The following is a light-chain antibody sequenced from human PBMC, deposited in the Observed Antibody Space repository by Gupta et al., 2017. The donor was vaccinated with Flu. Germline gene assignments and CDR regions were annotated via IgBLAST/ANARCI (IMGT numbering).Light chain of an antibody. V-gene: IGLV2-23*02. CDR2: EVR. J-gene: IGLJ3*02. Sequence: SALTQPASVSWSPGPSITISCPGTSSDVGRYNLVPWYQQHPGKAHNLMIYEVRKRPAGVATRFSGSKSGNTASLTISGLQTEDDADYYCCSDAGGSTWVFGGGTKLTVL. CDR1: SSDVGRYNL. CDR3: CSDAGGSTWV.